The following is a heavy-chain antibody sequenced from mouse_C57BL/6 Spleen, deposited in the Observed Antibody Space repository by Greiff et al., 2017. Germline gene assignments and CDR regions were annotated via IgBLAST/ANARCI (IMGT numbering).Heavy chain of an antibody. V-gene: IGHV14-4*01. J-gene: IGHJ2*01. Sequence: EVKLQESGAELVRPGASVKLSCTASGFNIKDDYMHWVKQRPEQGLEWIGWIDPENGDTEYASKFQGKATITADTSSNTAYLQLSSLTSEDTAVYYCTRQRLDYWGQGTTLTVSS. CDR3: TRQRLDY. CDR2: IDPENGDT. CDR1: GFNIKDDY.